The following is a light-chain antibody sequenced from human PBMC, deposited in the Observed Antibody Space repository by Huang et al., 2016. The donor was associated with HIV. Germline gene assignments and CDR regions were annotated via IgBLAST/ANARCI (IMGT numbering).Light chain of an antibody. CDR2: AAS. Sequence: DIQMTQSPSSLSASVGDRVIITCRASQSISSYLNWYQQQPGKAPNLLIYAASSLQSGVPSRFSDSGSGTDFTLTIRSLQHEDFATYYCQQSYSNTFTFGAGTKVDVK. CDR3: QQSYSNTFT. V-gene: IGKV1-39*01. CDR1: QSISSY. J-gene: IGKJ3*01.